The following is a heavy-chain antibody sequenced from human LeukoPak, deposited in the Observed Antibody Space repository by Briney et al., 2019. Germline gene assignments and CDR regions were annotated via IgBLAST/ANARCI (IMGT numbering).Heavy chain of an antibody. J-gene: IGHJ6*02. V-gene: IGHV4-59*08. CDR1: GGSISPSY. CDR3: ARVGPYGMDV. D-gene: IGHD1-26*01. CDR2: IFYAGTT. Sequence: SEPLSLTCTVSGGSISPSYWSWIRQPPGKGLEWIGYIFYAGTTNYNPSLKSRVTMSVDTSKNQFSLKLTSMTAADTAVYYCARVGPYGMDVWGQGTTVTVSS.